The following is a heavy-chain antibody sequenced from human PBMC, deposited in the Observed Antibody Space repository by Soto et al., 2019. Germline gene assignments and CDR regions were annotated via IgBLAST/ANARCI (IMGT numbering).Heavy chain of an antibody. J-gene: IGHJ4*02. V-gene: IGHV3-11*01. CDR1: GFTFSDYY. D-gene: IGHD6-19*01. Sequence: QVQLVESGGGLVKPGGSLRLSCAASGFTFSDYYMSWIRQVPGKGLEWVSYISNRANTIYYADSVKGRFTISRDNAKNSLYLQMNSLRAEDTAVYYCARDHLYTSDWYPGGLDYWGQGTLVTVSS. CDR3: ARDHLYTSDWYPGGLDY. CDR2: ISNRANTI.